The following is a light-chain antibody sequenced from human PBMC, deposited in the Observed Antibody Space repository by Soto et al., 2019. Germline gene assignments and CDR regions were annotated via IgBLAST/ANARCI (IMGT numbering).Light chain of an antibody. V-gene: IGKV3-15*01. Sequence: EIAKTQSPATLSVSPGERATLSSRASQSVSCIFACYQQKPGQTPKLLICVASTRATGIPARFSGSGSGTDFTLTISSLQSEDFAVYYCQQYNISPLTFGRGTKVEIK. CDR1: QSVSCI. CDR2: VAS. J-gene: IGKJ4*02. CDR3: QQYNISPLT.